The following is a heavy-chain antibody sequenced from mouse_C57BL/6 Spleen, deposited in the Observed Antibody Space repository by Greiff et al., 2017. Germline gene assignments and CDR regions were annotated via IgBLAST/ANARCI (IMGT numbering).Heavy chain of an antibody. Sequence: EVKLMESGGGLVKPGGSLKLSCAASGFTFSSYAMSWVRQTPEKRLEWVATISDGGSYTYYPDNVKGRFTISRDNAKNNLYLHMSHLKSEDTAMYYCARDQGLRPDYYAMDYWGQGTSVTVSS. V-gene: IGHV5-4*01. CDR2: ISDGGSYT. CDR3: ARDQGLRPDYYAMDY. J-gene: IGHJ4*01. CDR1: GFTFSSYA. D-gene: IGHD2-4*01.